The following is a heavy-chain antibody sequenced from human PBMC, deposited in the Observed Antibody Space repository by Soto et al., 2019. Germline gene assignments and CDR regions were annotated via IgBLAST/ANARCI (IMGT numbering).Heavy chain of an antibody. Sequence: QVQLVESGGGLVRPGGSLRLSCEASGFTFRDYYMNWLRQAPGQGLEWISYIDSSTKYTNYADSVKGRCTISRDNAKNSLYLQMNSLRADGPAVYYCAREYYYTMDVWGPGTMVTVSS. V-gene: IGHV3-11*05. CDR3: AREYYYTMDV. J-gene: IGHJ6*02. CDR1: GFTFRDYY. CDR2: IDSSTKYT.